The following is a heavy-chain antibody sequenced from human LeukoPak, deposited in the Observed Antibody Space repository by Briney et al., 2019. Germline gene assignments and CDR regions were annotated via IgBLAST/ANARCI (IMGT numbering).Heavy chain of an antibody. CDR3: ARSYYCSSTSCNWFDP. V-gene: IGHV4-59*08. Sequence: SETLSLTCTVSGGSISSYYWSWIRQPPGKGLEWIGYIYYSGSTYYNPSLKSRVTISVDTSKNQFSLKLSSVTAADTAVYYCARSYYCSSTSCNWFDPWGQGTLVTVSS. D-gene: IGHD2-2*01. J-gene: IGHJ5*02. CDR1: GGSISSYY. CDR2: IYYSGST.